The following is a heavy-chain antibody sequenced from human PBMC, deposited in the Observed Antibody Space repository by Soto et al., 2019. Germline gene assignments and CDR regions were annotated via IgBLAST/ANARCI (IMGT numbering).Heavy chain of an antibody. Sequence: EVQLVESGGGLVQPGGSLRLSCAASGFTFSSYWMNWVRQAPGKGLEWVASIDQDGSAKYYVDSVKGRCTISKDNAKNSVYLQMNSLRAEDTAVYYCARGHSSSPNCFDPWGQGTLVTVSS. J-gene: IGHJ5*02. CDR1: GFTFSSYW. CDR2: IDQDGSAK. CDR3: ARGHSSSPNCFDP. D-gene: IGHD6-6*01. V-gene: IGHV3-7*03.